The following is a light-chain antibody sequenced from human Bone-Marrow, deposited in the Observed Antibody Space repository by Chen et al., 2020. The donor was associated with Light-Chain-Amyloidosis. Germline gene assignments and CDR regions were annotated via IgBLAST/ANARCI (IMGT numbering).Light chain of an antibody. J-gene: IGLJ2*01. Sequence: SYELPQPLSVSVALGPTGRISCGVNNIGSKNVHWYQQKPGQAPVLVISRDSNRPSGISERFSGSSSGTTATLTISGVQAEDEADYHCQSADSSGTYEVIFGGGTKLTVL. CDR2: RDS. CDR1: NIGSKN. V-gene: IGLV3-9*01. CDR3: QSADSSGTYEVI.